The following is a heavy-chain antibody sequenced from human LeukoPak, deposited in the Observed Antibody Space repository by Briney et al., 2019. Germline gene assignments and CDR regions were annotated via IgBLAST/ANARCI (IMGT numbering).Heavy chain of an antibody. V-gene: IGHV1-69*01. CDR2: IIPTFGTA. J-gene: IGHJ4*02. CDR3: ARRGDYDFWSGYNFDY. CDR1: GGTFSSYA. D-gene: IGHD3-3*01. Sequence: SVKVSCKASGGTFSSYAISWVRQAPGQGLEWMGGIIPTFGTANYAQKFQGRVTITADESTSTAYMELSSLRSEDTAVYYCARRGDYDFWSGYNFDYWGQGTLVTVSS.